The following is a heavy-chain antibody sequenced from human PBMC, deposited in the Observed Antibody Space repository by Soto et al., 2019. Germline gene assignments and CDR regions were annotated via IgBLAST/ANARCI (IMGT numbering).Heavy chain of an antibody. V-gene: IGHV4-39*01. D-gene: IGHD2-15*01. CDR2: MFYSGAT. CDR1: SGSISYISYC. J-gene: IGHJ5*02. Sequence: SETLSLTCTFSSGSISYISYCWAWIRQPPGKGLQWIGCMFYSGATYYNPSLKNRVTLSVDTSNNEFSLKLVSVTAPDTAVYYCARHKSGSDWLDPWGQGTLVTVSS. CDR3: ARHKSGSDWLDP.